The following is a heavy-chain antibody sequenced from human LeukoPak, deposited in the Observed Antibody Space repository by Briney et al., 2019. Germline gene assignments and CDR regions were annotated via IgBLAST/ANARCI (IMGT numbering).Heavy chain of an antibody. Sequence: GGSLRLSCAASGFTFSNAWMSWVRQVPGKGLEWVGRIKSKTDGGTTDYAAPVKGRFTISRDDSKNTLYLQMTSLRAEDTAVYYCAKDRGNYPGDYLDYWGQGTLVTVSS. D-gene: IGHD1-7*01. V-gene: IGHV3-15*01. J-gene: IGHJ4*02. CDR2: IKSKTDGGTT. CDR1: GFTFSNAW. CDR3: AKDRGNYPGDYLDY.